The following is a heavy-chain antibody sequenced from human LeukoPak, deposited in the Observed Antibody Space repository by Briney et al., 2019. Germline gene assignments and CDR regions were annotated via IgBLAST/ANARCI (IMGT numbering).Heavy chain of an antibody. D-gene: IGHD6-13*01. CDR2: INHSGST. CDR3: ASSYIAAAGTALEPLLGY. V-gene: IGHV4-34*01. CDR1: GGSFSGYY. Sequence: PSETLSLTCAVYGGSFSGYYWSWIRQPPGKGLEWIGEINHSGSTNYNPSLKSRVTISVDTSKNQFSLKLSSVTAADTAVYYCASSYIAAAGTALEPLLGYWGQGTLVTVSS. J-gene: IGHJ4*02.